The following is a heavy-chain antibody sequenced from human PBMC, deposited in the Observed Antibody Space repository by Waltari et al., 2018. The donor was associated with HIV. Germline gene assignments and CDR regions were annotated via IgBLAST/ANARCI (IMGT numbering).Heavy chain of an antibody. J-gene: IGHJ6*02. V-gene: IGHV3-74*02. D-gene: IGHD3-3*01. CDR1: GFSFSGYW. Sequence: LVESGGGSVQPGNSLKLSCAASGFSFSGYWLHWVRQSRGKGMGGLERIHSDGIATNYAGSVQGRFSISRDNRNSVLYLYMNKLRVDDTAVYYCTKEGYAYDFWSGSNSYYGLDVWGQGTTVTVSS. CDR2: IHSDGIAT. CDR3: TKEGYAYDFWSGSNSYYGLDV.